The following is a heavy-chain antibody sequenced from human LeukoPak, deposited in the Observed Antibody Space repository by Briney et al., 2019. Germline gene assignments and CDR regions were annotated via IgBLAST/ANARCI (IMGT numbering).Heavy chain of an antibody. V-gene: IGHV3-23*01. CDR3: AKDPPRGSADAFDI. D-gene: IGHD2-15*01. Sequence: GGSLRLSCAASGLTFSSCSMNWVRQAPGKGLEWVSTISGSGSSTYYADSVKGRFTISRDNSRNTLYLQMDSLSAEDSAVYYCAKDPPRGSADAFDIWGQGTRVTVSS. J-gene: IGHJ3*02. CDR2: ISGSGSST. CDR1: GLTFSSCS.